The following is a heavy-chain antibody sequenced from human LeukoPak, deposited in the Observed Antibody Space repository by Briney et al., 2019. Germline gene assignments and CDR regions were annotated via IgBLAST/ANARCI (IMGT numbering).Heavy chain of an antibody. J-gene: IGHJ4*02. CDR2: VNQDGSAK. V-gene: IGHV3-7*05. CDR3: ARDSGYNAFDY. CDR1: GFLFSNSW. Sequence: GGSLRLSCADSGFLFSNSWMAWVRQAPGRGLEWLANVNQDGSAKTCVDSVKGRFTISRDNAKNSLYLQMNSLRAEDTAMYYCARDSGYNAFDYWGQGTLVTVSS. D-gene: IGHD5-12*01.